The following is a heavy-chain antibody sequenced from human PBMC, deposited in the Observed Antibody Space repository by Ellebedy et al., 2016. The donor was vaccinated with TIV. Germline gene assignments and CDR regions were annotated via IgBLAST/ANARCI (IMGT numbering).Heavy chain of an antibody. Sequence: LRLSCAVSGGSISSGGYSWSWIRQPPGKGLEWIGYIYHSGSTYYNPSLKSRVTISVDRSKNQFSLKLSSVTAADTAVYYCARGVVAATGWFDPWGQGTLVTVSS. CDR2: IYHSGST. J-gene: IGHJ5*02. CDR1: GGSISSGGYS. V-gene: IGHV4-30-2*01. CDR3: ARGVVAATGWFDP. D-gene: IGHD2-15*01.